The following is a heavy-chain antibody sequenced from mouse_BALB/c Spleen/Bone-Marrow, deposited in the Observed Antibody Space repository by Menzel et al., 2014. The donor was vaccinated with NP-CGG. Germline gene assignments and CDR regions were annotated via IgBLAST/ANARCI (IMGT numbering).Heavy chain of an antibody. D-gene: IGHD2-3*01. CDR2: ISYSGST. CDR1: GDSITRGY. V-gene: IGHV3-8*02. J-gene: IGHJ2*01. CDR3: ATYDDYYFDY. Sequence: EVQLQQSGPSLVKPSQTLSLSCSVTGDSITRGYWNWIRKFPGNKLEYMGYISYSGSTYYSPSLKSRISITRDTSKNQYFLQLNAVTTEDTATYYCATYDDYYFDYWGQGTTLTVSS.